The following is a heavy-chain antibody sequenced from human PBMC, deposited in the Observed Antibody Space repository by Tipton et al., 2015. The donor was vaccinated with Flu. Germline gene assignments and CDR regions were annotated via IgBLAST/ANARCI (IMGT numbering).Heavy chain of an antibody. Sequence: TLSLTCTVSGGSISSYYWSWIRQPPGKGLEWIGYIYYSGSTNYNPSPKSRVTISVDTSKNQFSLKLSSVTAADTAVYYCARGRGIAAAGPCDYWGQGTLVTVSS. CDR3: ARGRGIAAAGPCDY. V-gene: IGHV4-59*01. D-gene: IGHD6-13*01. CDR1: GGSISSYY. CDR2: IYYSGST. J-gene: IGHJ4*02.